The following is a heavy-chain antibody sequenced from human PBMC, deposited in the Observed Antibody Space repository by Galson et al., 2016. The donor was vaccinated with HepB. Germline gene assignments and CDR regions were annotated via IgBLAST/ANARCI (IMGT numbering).Heavy chain of an antibody. J-gene: IGHJ4*02. Sequence: SLRLSCAASGFIFNSHAMNWVRQAPGKGLEWVAVISSDGSNEYYADSVKGRVTIARDNSKNTLYLHMNSLRAEDTAVYYCARDRRGGSNTLDYWGQGTLVTVSS. CDR2: ISSDGSNE. D-gene: IGHD1-26*01. CDR1: GFIFNSHA. CDR3: ARDRRGGSNTLDY. V-gene: IGHV3-30-3*01.